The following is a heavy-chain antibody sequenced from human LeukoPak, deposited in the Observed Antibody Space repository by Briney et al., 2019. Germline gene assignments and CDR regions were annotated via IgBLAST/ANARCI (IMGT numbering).Heavy chain of an antibody. V-gene: IGHV3-23*01. J-gene: IGHJ4*02. CDR2: INPDGGS. CDR3: ARSGVATCHY. Sequence: GGSLRLSCQASGFTFSDYAMSWVRQAPGKGLEWVSSINPDGGSFFADSVKGRSSISRDDSRSVVYLQMNTLSAEDTAVYYCARSGVATCHYWGQGTLVTVSS. CDR1: GFTFSDYA. D-gene: IGHD3-10*01.